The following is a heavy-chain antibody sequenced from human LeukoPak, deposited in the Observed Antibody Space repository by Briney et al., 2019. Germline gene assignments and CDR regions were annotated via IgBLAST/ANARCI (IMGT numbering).Heavy chain of an antibody. Sequence: SETLSLTCTVSGGSISNAYYYWGWIRQPPGKGLEYIGSVNYDAYTYYNPSLRSRVTISVDTSKNQFSLKLSSVTAADTAVYYCARVISHCSSTSCYLDYWGQGTLVTVSS. CDR2: VNYDAYT. CDR1: GGSISNAYYY. J-gene: IGHJ4*02. CDR3: ARVISHCSSTSCYLDY. D-gene: IGHD2-2*01. V-gene: IGHV4-39*07.